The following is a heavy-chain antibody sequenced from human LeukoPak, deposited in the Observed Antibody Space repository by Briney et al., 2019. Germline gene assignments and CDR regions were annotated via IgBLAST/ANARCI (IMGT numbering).Heavy chain of an antibody. J-gene: IGHJ4*02. Sequence: GGSLRLSCPASGFTFSDYYMSWVRQAPGKGLEWVSYISSSSGTIYYADSVKGRFTISRDNAKNSLYLQLNSLRAEDTAAYYCARVLHKRNYDSSDYYGFWGQGTLVTVSS. D-gene: IGHD3-22*01. CDR2: ISSSSGTI. V-gene: IGHV3-11*04. CDR3: ARVLHKRNYDSSDYYGF. CDR1: GFTFSDYY.